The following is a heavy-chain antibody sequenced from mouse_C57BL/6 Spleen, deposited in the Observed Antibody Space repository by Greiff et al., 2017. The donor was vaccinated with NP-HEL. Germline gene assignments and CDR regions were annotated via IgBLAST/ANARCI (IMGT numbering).Heavy chain of an antibody. J-gene: IGHJ3*01. Sequence: VQLQQPGAELVKPGASVKLSCKASGYTFTSYWMHWVKQRPGQGLEWIGMIHPNSGSTNYNEKFKSKATLTVDKSSSTAYMQLSSLTSEDSAVYYCARNYDYDVWFADWGQGTLVTVSA. CDR2: IHPNSGST. D-gene: IGHD2-4*01. V-gene: IGHV1-64*01. CDR3: ARNYDYDVWFAD. CDR1: GYTFTSYW.